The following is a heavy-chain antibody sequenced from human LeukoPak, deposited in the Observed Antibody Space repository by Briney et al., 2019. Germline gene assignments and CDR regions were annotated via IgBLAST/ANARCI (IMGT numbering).Heavy chain of an antibody. V-gene: IGHV4-61*02. CDR2: IYTSGST. CDR3: ARVLSSYYYYYMDV. Sequence: SETLSLTCTVSGGSISSGSYYCSWIRQPAGKGLEWIGRIYTSGSTNYNPSLKSRVTISVDTSKNQFSLKLSSVTAADTAVYYCARVLSSYYYYYMDVWGKGTMVTVSS. D-gene: IGHD6-19*01. J-gene: IGHJ6*03. CDR1: GGSISSGSYY.